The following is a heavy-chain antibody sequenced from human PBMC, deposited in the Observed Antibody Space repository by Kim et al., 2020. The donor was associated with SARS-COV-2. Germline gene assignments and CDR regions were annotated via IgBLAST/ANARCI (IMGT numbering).Heavy chain of an antibody. CDR3: ARGQGTPSVQDFDY. V-gene: IGHV4-34*01. J-gene: IGHJ4*02. Sequence: TPSLKSRVTISVDTSKNRFSLKLSSVTAADTAVYYCARGQGTPSVQDFDYWGQGTLVTVSS.